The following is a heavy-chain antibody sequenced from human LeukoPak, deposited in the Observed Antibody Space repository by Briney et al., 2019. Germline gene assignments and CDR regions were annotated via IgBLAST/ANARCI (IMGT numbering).Heavy chain of an antibody. CDR1: GFIFSDYV. CDR2: ISGGGGST. CDR3: AGSFRFPPFDY. Sequence: GSLRLSCAASGFIFSDYVMSWVRQAPGKGLEWVSGISGGGGSTYYADSVKGRFTISRDNSKNTLYLQMNSLRAEDTAVYYCAGSFRFPPFDYWGQGTLVTVSS. V-gene: IGHV3-23*01. D-gene: IGHD2-21*01. J-gene: IGHJ4*02.